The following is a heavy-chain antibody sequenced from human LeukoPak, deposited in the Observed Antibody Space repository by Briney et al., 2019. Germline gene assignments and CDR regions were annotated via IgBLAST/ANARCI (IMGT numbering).Heavy chain of an antibody. V-gene: IGHV3-30-3*01. J-gene: IGHJ3*02. CDR3: ATCQAFDI. CDR1: GFTFSSYA. Sequence: GGSLRLSCAASGFTFSSYAMHWVRQAPGKGLEWVAVISYDGSNKYYADSVKGRFTISRDNSKNTLYLQMNSLRAEDTAVYYCATCQAFDIWGQGTMVTASS. CDR2: ISYDGSNK.